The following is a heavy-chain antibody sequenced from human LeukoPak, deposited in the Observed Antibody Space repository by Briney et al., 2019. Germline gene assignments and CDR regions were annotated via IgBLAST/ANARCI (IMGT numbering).Heavy chain of an antibody. CDR1: EFTFSNYA. V-gene: IGHV3-21*01. CDR2: ISGSSVYI. CDR3: ARGLGSSNYDVGTL. Sequence: GGSLRLSCAASEFTFSNYAMNWFRQAPGKGLEWVSAISGSSVYIYYADSVKGRFTISRDNAKNSLVLQMNSLRAEAPAVYYCARGLGSSNYDVGTLWGQGTLVTVSS. J-gene: IGHJ4*02. D-gene: IGHD3-10*02.